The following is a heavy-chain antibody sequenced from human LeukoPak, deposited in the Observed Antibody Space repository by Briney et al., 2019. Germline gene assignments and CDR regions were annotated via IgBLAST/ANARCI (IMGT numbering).Heavy chain of an antibody. D-gene: IGHD6-13*01. Sequence: PSQTLSLTCTVSGGSISSYYWSWIRQPPGKGLEWIGYIYYRGSTNYNPSLKSRVTISVDTSKNQFSLKLSSVTAADTAVYYCARSDSSSWGYYYYYYMDVWXKGTTVTVSS. CDR2: IYYRGST. V-gene: IGHV4-59*01. J-gene: IGHJ6*03. CDR1: GGSISSYY. CDR3: ARSDSSSWGYYYYYYMDV.